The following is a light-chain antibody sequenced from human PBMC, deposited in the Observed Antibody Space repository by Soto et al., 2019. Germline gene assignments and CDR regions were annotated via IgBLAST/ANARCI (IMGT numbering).Light chain of an antibody. J-gene: IGKJ1*01. CDR1: QSISSY. CDR3: QQYDSSPPT. Sequence: EVVLTQSPDTLSLPPGERATLSCRASQSISSYLAWYQQKPGQAPRLLIYDASSRATGIPARFSGSGSGTDFTLTISRLEPEDVAVYFCQQYDSSPPTFGQGTKVDIK. V-gene: IGKV3-20*01. CDR2: DAS.